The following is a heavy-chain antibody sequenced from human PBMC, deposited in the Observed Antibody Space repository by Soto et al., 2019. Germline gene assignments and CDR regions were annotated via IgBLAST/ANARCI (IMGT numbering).Heavy chain of an antibody. J-gene: IGHJ4*02. Sequence: QVQLVESGGGVVQPGRSLRLSCAASGFTFSSYAMHWVRQAPGKGLEWVAVISYDGSNKYYADSVKGRFTISRDNSKNTLYLQMNSLRAEDTAVYYWARTTVTTIFDYWGQGTLVTVSS. CDR3: ARTTVTTIFDY. CDR2: ISYDGSNK. CDR1: GFTFSSYA. D-gene: IGHD4-17*01. V-gene: IGHV3-30-3*01.